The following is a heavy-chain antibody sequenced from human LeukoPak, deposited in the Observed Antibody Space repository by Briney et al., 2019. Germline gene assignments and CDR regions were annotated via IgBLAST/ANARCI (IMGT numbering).Heavy chain of an antibody. D-gene: IGHD5-24*01. J-gene: IGHJ4*02. Sequence: GGSLRLSCAASGFIFTNFAMHWVRQAPGKGLEWVAVISNDERNKYYAESVKGRFTISRDNSNSMVYLQMTSLRLEDTAVYYCARPSPPGDGYDPSDQWGQGSLVIVSS. CDR3: ARPSPPGDGYDPSDQ. CDR2: ISNDERNK. CDR1: GFIFTNFA. V-gene: IGHV3-30*04.